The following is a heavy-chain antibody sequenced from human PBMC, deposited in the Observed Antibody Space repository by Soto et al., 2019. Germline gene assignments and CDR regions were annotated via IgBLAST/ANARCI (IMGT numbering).Heavy chain of an antibody. Sequence: EVQLVESGGGLVQPGGSLRLSCAGSAFTFNNFWMYWVRQTPEKGLVWVSGINSDGTTTIYADSVKGRFTISRDNAKNTLYLQMNSLTVEDTSIYYCVRDIRWGQGTLVTVSS. CDR1: AFTFNNFW. V-gene: IGHV3-74*01. CDR3: VRDIR. J-gene: IGHJ4*02. CDR2: INSDGTTT.